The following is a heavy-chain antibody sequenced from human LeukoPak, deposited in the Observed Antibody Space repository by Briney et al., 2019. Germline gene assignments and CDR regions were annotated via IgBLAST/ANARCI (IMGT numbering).Heavy chain of an antibody. Sequence: GGSLRLSCAASGFTFSSYDMHWVRQATGKGLEWVSAIGSAGDTYYPGSVKGRFTISRENAKNSLYLQLNSQRAGDTAVYYCARVSWTSGSLTFDYWGQGTLVTVSS. CDR2: IGSAGDT. D-gene: IGHD1-26*01. CDR3: ARVSWTSGSLTFDY. J-gene: IGHJ4*02. V-gene: IGHV3-13*01. CDR1: GFTFSSYD.